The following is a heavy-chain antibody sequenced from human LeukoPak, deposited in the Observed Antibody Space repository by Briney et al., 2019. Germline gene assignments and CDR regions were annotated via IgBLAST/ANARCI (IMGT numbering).Heavy chain of an antibody. CDR2: ISSSGSYI. CDR3: AREVSATARRDY. V-gene: IGHV3-21*01. J-gene: IGHJ4*02. D-gene: IGHD6-6*01. Sequence: GGSLRLSCAASGFTSSSYSMNWVRQAPGKGLEWVSSISSSGSYIYYADSVKGRFTISRDNAKNSLYLQMNSLRAEDTAVYYCAREVSATARRDYWGQGTLVTVSS. CDR1: GFTSSSYS.